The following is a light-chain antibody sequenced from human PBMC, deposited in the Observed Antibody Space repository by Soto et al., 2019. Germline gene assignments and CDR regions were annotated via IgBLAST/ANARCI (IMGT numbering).Light chain of an antibody. CDR3: QQYGSSPA. CDR1: QSVSSSY. J-gene: IGKJ1*01. V-gene: IGKV3-20*01. Sequence: EIVLTQSPGTLSLSPGERATLSRRASQSVSSSYLAWYQQKPGQAPRLLIYGASSRATGIPDRFSGSGSGTDFTLTISRLEPEDFAVYYCQQYGSSPAFGQGTKVEIK. CDR2: GAS.